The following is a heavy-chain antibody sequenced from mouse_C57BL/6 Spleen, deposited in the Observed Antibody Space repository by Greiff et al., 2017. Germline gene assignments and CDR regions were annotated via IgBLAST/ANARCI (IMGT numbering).Heavy chain of an antibody. Sequence: QVQLQQPGAELVKPGASVKMSCKASGYTFTSYWITWVKQRPGQGLEWIGDIYPGSGSTNYNEKFKSKATLIVDTSSSKAYMQLSSLTSEDSAVYYCARGSYYYGSSSAWFAYWGQGTLVTVSA. CDR3: ARGSYYYGSSSAWFAY. D-gene: IGHD1-1*01. CDR1: GYTFTSYW. V-gene: IGHV1-55*01. CDR2: IYPGSGST. J-gene: IGHJ3*01.